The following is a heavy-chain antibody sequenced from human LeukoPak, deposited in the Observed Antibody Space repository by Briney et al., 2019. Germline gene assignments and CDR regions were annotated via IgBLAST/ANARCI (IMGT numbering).Heavy chain of an antibody. J-gene: IGHJ3*02. CDR2: IYTSGST. V-gene: IGHV4-61*02. CDR3: ARAPLTQNAFDI. Sequence: SETLSLTCTVSGGSLSSGSYYWSWIRQPAGKGLEWIGRIYTSGSTNYNPSLKSRVTISVDTSKNQFSLKLSSVTAADTAVYYCARAPLTQNAFDIWGQGTMVTVSS. CDR1: GGSLSSGSYY.